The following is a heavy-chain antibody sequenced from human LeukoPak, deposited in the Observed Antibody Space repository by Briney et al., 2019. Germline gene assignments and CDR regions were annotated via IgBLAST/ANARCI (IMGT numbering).Heavy chain of an antibody. Sequence: GGSLRLSCAASGFTFSGYDMNWVRQAPGKGLEWVSYISSSATTTNYADSVKGRFPISRDNAKNSLYLQMNSLRAEDTAVYYCARTDYWGQGTLVTVSS. CDR2: ISSSATTT. CDR3: ARTDY. CDR1: GFTFSGYD. J-gene: IGHJ4*02. V-gene: IGHV3-48*03.